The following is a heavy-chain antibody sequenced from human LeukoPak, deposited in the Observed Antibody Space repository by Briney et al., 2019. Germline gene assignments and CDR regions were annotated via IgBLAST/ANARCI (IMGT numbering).Heavy chain of an antibody. Sequence: GGSLRLSCAASGFTFSSHAMTWVRQAPGKGLQWVSTISVSGENTYYADSVKGRFTISRDISKSTLYLQMNSLRDEDTALYYCAKYGSGSYYNGLYWGQGTLVTVSS. CDR2: ISVSGENT. CDR3: AKYGSGSYYNGLY. J-gene: IGHJ4*02. D-gene: IGHD3-10*01. CDR1: GFTFSSHA. V-gene: IGHV3-23*01.